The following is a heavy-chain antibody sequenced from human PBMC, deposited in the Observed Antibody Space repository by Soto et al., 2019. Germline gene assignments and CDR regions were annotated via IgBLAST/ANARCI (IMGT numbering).Heavy chain of an antibody. V-gene: IGHV4-34*01. CDR1: GGSFNGYY. J-gene: IGHJ4*01. Sequence: PSETLPLTWGVHGGSFNGYYWSWIRKTTGKGLDWIGEINHSKITNYNPSLKNRATISLDTSKRQISLDLRSVTAADTAVYYCARLCRRSGFYCWDPRGFDFWGPGTLVTVSS. D-gene: IGHD3-3*01. CDR2: INHSKIT. CDR3: ARLCRRSGFYCWDPRGFDF.